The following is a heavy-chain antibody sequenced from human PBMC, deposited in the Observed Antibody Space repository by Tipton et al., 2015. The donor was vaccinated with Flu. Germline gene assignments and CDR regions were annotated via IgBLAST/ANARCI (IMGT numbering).Heavy chain of an antibody. J-gene: IGHJ4*02. CDR2: INPNRGGI. Sequence: QVQLVQSGAEVKKPGASVKVSCKVSGYTFIGYYIHWVRQAPGQGLEWMGWINPNRGGINYAQKFQGWVTMTRDTSISTAYMELSRLRSDDTAVYYCARSKDYYGSGSYFDYWGQGTLVTVSS. D-gene: IGHD3-10*01. CDR3: ARSKDYYGSGSYFDY. CDR1: GYTFIGYY. V-gene: IGHV1-2*04.